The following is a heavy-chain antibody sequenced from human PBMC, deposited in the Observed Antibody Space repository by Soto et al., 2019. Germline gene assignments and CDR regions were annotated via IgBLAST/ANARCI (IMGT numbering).Heavy chain of an antibody. J-gene: IGHJ4*02. CDR1: GDTFTDYY. V-gene: IGHV1-46*01. D-gene: IGHD2-21*02. CDR3: ARGGHVVVVTAALDY. Sequence: QVQLMQSGAEVKKPGASVKVSCKASGDTFTDYYIHWVRQAPGQGLEWMGTVNPSGGHTTYAQHFLGRVTMTRDTSPSTRYRELPSLTSDDTAIYYCARGGHVVVVTAALDYWGQGTLVTVSS. CDR2: VNPSGGHT.